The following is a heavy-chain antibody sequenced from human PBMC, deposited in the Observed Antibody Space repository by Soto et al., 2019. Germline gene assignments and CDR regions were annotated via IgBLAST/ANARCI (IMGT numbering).Heavy chain of an antibody. CDR1: GGTLSSYA. J-gene: IGHJ6*02. D-gene: IGHD3-9*01. CDR3: ARALRRTGYSYYYYYYGMDV. CDR2: IIPIFGTA. V-gene: IGHV1-69*01. Sequence: QVQLVQSGAEVKKPGSSVKVSCKASGGTLSSYAISWVRQAPGQGLEWMGGIIPIFGTANYAQKFQGRVTITADESTSTAYMELSSLRSEDTAVYYCARALRRTGYSYYYYYYGMDVWGQGTTVTVSS.